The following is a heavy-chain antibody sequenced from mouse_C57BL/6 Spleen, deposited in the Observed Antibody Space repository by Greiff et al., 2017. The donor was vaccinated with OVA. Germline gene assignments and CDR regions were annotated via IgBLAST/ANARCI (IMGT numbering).Heavy chain of an antibody. Sequence: EVQLQESGPGLVKPSQSLSLTCSVTGYSITSGYYWNWIRQFPGNKLEWMGYISYDGSNNYNPSLKNRISITRDTSKNQFFLKLNSVTTEDTATYYCARESDSSGYYWGQGTTLTVSS. J-gene: IGHJ2*01. CDR1: GYSITSGYY. D-gene: IGHD3-2*02. CDR3: ARESDSSGYY. CDR2: ISYDGSN. V-gene: IGHV3-6*01.